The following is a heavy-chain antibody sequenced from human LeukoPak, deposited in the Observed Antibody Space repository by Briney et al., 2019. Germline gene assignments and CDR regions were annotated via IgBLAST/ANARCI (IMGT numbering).Heavy chain of an antibody. D-gene: IGHD6-19*01. CDR3: ARERYSSGWYPPYGMDV. J-gene: IGHJ6*02. CDR2: INPNSGGT. CDR1: GYTFTGYY. V-gene: IGHV1-2*04. Sequence: ASVKVSCKASGYTFTGYYMHWVRQAPGQGLEWMGWINPNSGGTNYAQKFQGWVTMTRDTSISTAYMELSRLRSDDTAVYYCARERYSSGWYPPYGMDVRGQVTTVTVSS.